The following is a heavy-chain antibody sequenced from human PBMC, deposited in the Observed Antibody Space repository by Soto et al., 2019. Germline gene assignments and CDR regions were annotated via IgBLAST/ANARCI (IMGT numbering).Heavy chain of an antibody. CDR2: VSAYNGNT. J-gene: IGHJ3*02. CDR3: ARDFNCTRRCIDVFDI. CDR1: GDSFINYD. V-gene: IGHV1-18*01. Sequence: ASVKVSCKACGDSFINYDISWVRQAPGQGLEWMGWVSAYNGNTNYAQKFQGRVTMTTDTSTSTAYMELRSLRSDDTAVYFCARDFNCTRRCIDVFDIWGQGTMVTVSS. D-gene: IGHD2-8*01.